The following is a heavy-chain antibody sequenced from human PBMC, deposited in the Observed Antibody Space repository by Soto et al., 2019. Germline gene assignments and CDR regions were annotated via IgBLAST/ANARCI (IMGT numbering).Heavy chain of an antibody. J-gene: IGHJ4*02. CDR1: GGSISSPNFY. V-gene: IGHV4-31*03. CDR2: IYYNGTT. D-gene: IGHD5-18*01. CDR3: ARGGHYSYGPFDY. Sequence: SETLSLTCTVSGGSISSPNFYWSWIRQHPGKGLEWIGHIYYNGTTYYNPTLKSRVSISVDTSKNQFSLKLSSVTAADTAVYYCARGGHYSYGPFDYWGQGTLVTVSS.